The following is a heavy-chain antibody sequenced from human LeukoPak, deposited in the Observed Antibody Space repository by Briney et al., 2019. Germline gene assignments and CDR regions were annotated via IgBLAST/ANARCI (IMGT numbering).Heavy chain of an antibody. J-gene: IGHJ4*02. CDR3: ARDDENMAAKFVSGADY. Sequence: ASVKVSCKASGYIFHNYGISWVRQAPGQGLKWMGWISGYNGNTNYAQKLRDRVTMTTDTSTNTAYMELRSRRSDDTAVYYCARDDENMAAKFVSGADYWGQGTLVTVSS. CDR2: ISGYNGNT. CDR1: GYIFHNYG. V-gene: IGHV1-18*01. D-gene: IGHD6-6*01.